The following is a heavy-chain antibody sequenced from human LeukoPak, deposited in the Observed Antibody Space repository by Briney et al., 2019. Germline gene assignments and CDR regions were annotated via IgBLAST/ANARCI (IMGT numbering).Heavy chain of an antibody. CDR3: ARGGIPYYFDY. J-gene: IGHJ4*02. CDR1: GGSISSSSFY. CDR2: MYYTGST. Sequence: SQTLSLTCTVSGGSISSSSFYGGWIRQPPGKGLEWIVSMYYTGSTYYNPSLKSRLTIYVDTSKNQFSLKLSSVTAADTAVYYCARGGIPYYFDYWGQGTLVTVSS. V-gene: IGHV4-39*07. D-gene: IGHD6-25*01.